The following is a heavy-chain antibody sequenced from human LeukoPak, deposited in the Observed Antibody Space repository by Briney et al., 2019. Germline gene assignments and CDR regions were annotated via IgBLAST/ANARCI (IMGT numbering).Heavy chain of an antibody. Sequence: GRSLRLSCAVSGFTFSSYGMHWVRQTPGKGLEWVAVISYDGGQKSYVGSVKGRFTISRDNAKNSLYLQMNSLRAEDTAVYYCSTYSSGWYFDYWGQGTLVTVSS. D-gene: IGHD6-19*01. CDR1: GFTFSSYG. CDR2: ISYDGGQK. V-gene: IGHV3-30*03. J-gene: IGHJ4*02. CDR3: STYSSGWYFDY.